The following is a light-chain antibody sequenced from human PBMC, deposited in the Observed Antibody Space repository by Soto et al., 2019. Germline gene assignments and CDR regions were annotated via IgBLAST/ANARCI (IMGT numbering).Light chain of an antibody. CDR1: QSVSYNY. V-gene: IGKV3-20*01. J-gene: IGKJ1*01. CDR2: GAS. Sequence: EIVLTQSPGTLSLSPGERATLSCRASQSVSYNYLAWYQQRPGQAPRLLVSGASHRPAGIPDRFTGSGSVTDFTLIISRLEPEDFGVYYCQQYGSSPQTFGQGTTVEI. CDR3: QQYGSSPQT.